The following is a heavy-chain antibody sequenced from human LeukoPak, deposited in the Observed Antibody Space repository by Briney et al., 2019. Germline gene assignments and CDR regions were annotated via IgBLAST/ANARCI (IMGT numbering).Heavy chain of an antibody. CDR3: AREQRGGLSGRLGGLFASCYTYYYMDV. CDR1: GYTFTMFY. Sequence: GASVKVSCKASGYTFTMFYIHWVRQAPGQGLEWMGMVNPSDGATTYAQRFQGRVTMTRDMSTTTVYMDLRSLRSEDTAVYFWAREQRGGLSGRLGGLFASCYTYYYMDVWGRGTTVTVSS. D-gene: IGHD1-26*01. CDR2: VNPSDGAT. V-gene: IGHV1-46*01. J-gene: IGHJ6*03.